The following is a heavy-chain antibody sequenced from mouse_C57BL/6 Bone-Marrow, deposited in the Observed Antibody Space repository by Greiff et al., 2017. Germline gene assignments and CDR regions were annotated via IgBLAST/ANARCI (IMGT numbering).Heavy chain of an antibody. J-gene: IGHJ4*01. CDR2: ILPGSGST. CDR1: GYTFTGYW. D-gene: IGHD1-1*01. CDR3: AITVITTVVATDYYAMDY. Sequence: QVQLQQSGAELMKPGASVKLSCKATGYTFTGYWIEWVKQRPGHGLEWIGEILPGSGSTNYNEKFKGKATFTADTSSNTAYMQMSSLTTEDSAIYYCAITVITTVVATDYYAMDYWGQGTSVTVSS. V-gene: IGHV1-9*01.